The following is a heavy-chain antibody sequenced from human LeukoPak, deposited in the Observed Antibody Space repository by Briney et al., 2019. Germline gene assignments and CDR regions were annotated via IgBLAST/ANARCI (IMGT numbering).Heavy chain of an antibody. CDR1: GFTFSSYA. CDR3: AKCVRDYGDYAGYFDY. J-gene: IGHJ4*02. V-gene: IGHV3-23*01. CDR2: ISGSGGST. Sequence: GGSLRLSCAASGFTFSSYAMSWVRQAPGKGLEWVSAISGSGGSTYYADSVKGRFTIYRDNSKNTLYLQMNRLRAEDTAVYYCAKCVRDYGDYAGYFDYWGQGTLVTVSS. D-gene: IGHD4-17*01.